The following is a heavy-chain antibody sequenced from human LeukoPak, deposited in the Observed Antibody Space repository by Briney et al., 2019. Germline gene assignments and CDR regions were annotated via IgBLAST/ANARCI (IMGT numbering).Heavy chain of an antibody. V-gene: IGHV4-34*01. CDR2: INHSGST. CDR1: GGSFSGYY. J-gene: IGHJ4*02. Sequence: SETLSLTGAVYGGSFSGYYWSGIRQPPGKGREGIGEINHSGSTNYNPSLTSRVTIAVDTSTDQLSLKLSSVTAADTAVYYCARGTRYGYSSGWSAALRYWGQGTLVTVSS. CDR3: ARGTRYGYSSGWSAALRY. D-gene: IGHD6-19*01.